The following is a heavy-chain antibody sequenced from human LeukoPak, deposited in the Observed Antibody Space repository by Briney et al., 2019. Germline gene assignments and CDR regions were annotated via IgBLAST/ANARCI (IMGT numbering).Heavy chain of an antibody. CDR2: TGYSGST. CDR1: ARSVRSDRNC. CDR3: ARGFGNNWRFDY. Sequence: SESLSLTCTVSARSVRSDRNCWSWPRQPPGSGLEGSGYTGYSGSTDYHPSLKSRVRMSFGTSKNELSLKLGSVTAADTAVYYCARGFGNNWRFDYWGQGTLVTVSS. V-gene: IGHV4-61*01. D-gene: IGHD1-1*01. J-gene: IGHJ4*02.